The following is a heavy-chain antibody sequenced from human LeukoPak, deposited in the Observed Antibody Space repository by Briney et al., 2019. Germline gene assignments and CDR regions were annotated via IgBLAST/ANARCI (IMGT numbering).Heavy chain of an antibody. V-gene: IGHV3-23*01. Sequence: GGSLRLSCAASGFTFSSYAMSWVRQAPGKGLEWVSAISGSGGGTYYADSVKGRFTISRDNSKNTLYLQMNSLRAEDTAVYYCAKLSQQWLVFDAFDIWGQGTMVTVSS. J-gene: IGHJ3*02. CDR3: AKLSQQWLVFDAFDI. CDR1: GFTFSSYA. CDR2: ISGSGGGT. D-gene: IGHD6-19*01.